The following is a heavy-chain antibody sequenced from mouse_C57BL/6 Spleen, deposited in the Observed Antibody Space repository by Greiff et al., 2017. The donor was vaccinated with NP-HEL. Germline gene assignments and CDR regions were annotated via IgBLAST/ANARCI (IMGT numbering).Heavy chain of an antibody. V-gene: IGHV1-52*01. CDR2: IDPSDSET. CDR1: GYTFTSYW. J-gene: IGHJ2*01. CDR3: ARSYYDYDVDYYFDY. D-gene: IGHD2-4*01. Sequence: QVQLQQSGAELVRPGSSVKLSCKASGYTFTSYWMHWVKQRPIQGLEWIGNIDPSDSETHYNQKFKDKATLTVDKSSSTAYMQLSSLTSEDSAVYYCARSYYDYDVDYYFDYWGQGTTLTVSS.